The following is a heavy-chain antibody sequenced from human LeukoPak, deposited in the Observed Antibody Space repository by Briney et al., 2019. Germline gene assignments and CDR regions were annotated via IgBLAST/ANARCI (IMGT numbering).Heavy chain of an antibody. CDR2: IYYSGST. CDR1: GGSISSYY. CDR3: ARRPAHYYGMDV. Sequence: SETLSLTCTVSGGSISSYYWSWIRQPPGKGLEWIGYIYYSGSTNYNPSLKSRVTISVDTSKNQFSLKLSSVTAADTAVYYCARRPAHYYGMDVRGQGTTVTVSS. V-gene: IGHV4-59*08. J-gene: IGHJ6*02.